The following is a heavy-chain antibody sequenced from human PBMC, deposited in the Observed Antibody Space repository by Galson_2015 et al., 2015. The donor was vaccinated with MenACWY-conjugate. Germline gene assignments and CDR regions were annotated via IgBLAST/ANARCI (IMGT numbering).Heavy chain of an antibody. V-gene: IGHV3-74*01. CDR2: MNGDGSRI. CDR1: GFPFSSSW. D-gene: IGHD3-16*01. Sequence: SLRLSCAASGFPFSSSWMHWVRQAPGKGLVWVSRMNGDGSRISYADSVQGRFTISRDNAKNTLYLQMNSLRAEDTATNYCARDPHGGGGPNDAFDIWGKGKLVPVSP. J-gene: IGHJ3*02. CDR3: ARDPHGGGGPNDAFDI.